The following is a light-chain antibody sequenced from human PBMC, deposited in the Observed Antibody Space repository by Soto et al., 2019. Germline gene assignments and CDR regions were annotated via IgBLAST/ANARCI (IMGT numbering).Light chain of an antibody. J-gene: IGKJ5*01. Sequence: DIQMTQSPSTLSASVGDRVTITCRASQSISDWLAWYQQKPGKAPKLLIYKASGLESGVPSRFSGSGSGTEFTLPTTSLQPDDFAPYYCQPYNSYPLTFGQGPRLEMK. CDR1: QSISDW. CDR3: QPYNSYPLT. CDR2: KAS. V-gene: IGKV1-5*03.